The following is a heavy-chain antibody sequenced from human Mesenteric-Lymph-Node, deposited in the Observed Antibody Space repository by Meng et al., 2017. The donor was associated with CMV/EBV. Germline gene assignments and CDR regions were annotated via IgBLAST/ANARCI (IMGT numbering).Heavy chain of an antibody. J-gene: IGHJ4*02. D-gene: IGHD5-18*01. V-gene: IGHV4-4*01. CDR1: GGSISSTTW. Sequence: TCAVSGGSISSTTWWNWVRQPPGKGLEWIGEIYHSGSTNYNPSLKSRVTISVDKSKNQLSLKVTSMTAADTAVYFCARDLGTARPSDYWGQGTLVTVS. CDR2: IYHSGST. CDR3: ARDLGTARPSDY.